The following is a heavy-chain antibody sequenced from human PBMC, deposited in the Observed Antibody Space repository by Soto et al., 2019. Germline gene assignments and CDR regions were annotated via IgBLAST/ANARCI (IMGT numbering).Heavy chain of an antibody. D-gene: IGHD2-15*01. CDR2: IIPIFGTA. Sequence: ASVKVSCKASGGTFSSYAISWVRQAPGQGLEWMGGIIPIFGTANYAQKFQGRVTITADESTSTAYMELSSLRSEDTAVYYCARRSLVAARAGDNWFDPWGQGTLVTVSS. CDR1: GGTFSSYA. V-gene: IGHV1-69*13. J-gene: IGHJ5*02. CDR3: ARRSLVAARAGDNWFDP.